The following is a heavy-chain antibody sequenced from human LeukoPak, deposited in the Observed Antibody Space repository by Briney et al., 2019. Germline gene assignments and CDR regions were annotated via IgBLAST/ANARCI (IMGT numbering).Heavy chain of an antibody. CDR1: GGSFSGYY. Sequence: SETLSLTCAVYGGSFSGYYWSWIRQPPGKGLEWIGEINHSGSTNYNPSLKSRVTMSVDTSKNQFFLKLSSVTAADTAVHHCARLNYGGNPRASYYMDVWGKGTTVTISS. D-gene: IGHD4-23*01. CDR2: INHSGST. CDR3: ARLNYGGNPRASYYMDV. J-gene: IGHJ6*03. V-gene: IGHV4-34*01.